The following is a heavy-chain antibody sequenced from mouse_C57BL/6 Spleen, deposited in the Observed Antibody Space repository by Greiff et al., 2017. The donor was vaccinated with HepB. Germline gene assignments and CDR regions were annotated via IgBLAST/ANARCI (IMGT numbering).Heavy chain of an antibody. CDR2: IDPSDSYT. D-gene: IGHD1-1*01. J-gene: IGHJ1*03. Sequence: QVQLQQPGAELVRPGTSVKLSCKASGYTFTSYWMHWVKQRPGQGLEWIGVIDPSDSYTNYNQKFKGKATLTVDTSSSTAYMQLSSLTSEDSAVYYCARVIYYYGSSWYFDVWGTGTTVTVSS. CDR3: ARVIYYYGSSWYFDV. CDR1: GYTFTSYW. V-gene: IGHV1-59*01.